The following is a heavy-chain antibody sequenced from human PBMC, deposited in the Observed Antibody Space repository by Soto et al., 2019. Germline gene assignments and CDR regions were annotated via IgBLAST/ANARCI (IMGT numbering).Heavy chain of an antibody. CDR3: AGFVVPASRNTGFDY. Sequence: ASETLSLTCTVSGVSINTNNYDLCWVRQPPGKGLEWIGNIFYSVSTFYNPSLRSRLTISVDTSKNQFSLRLNSVTAADAAVYYCAGFVVPASRNTGFDYWGQGTLVTVSS. D-gene: IGHD2-15*01. CDR1: GVSINTNNYD. J-gene: IGHJ4*02. V-gene: IGHV4-39*01. CDR2: IFYSVST.